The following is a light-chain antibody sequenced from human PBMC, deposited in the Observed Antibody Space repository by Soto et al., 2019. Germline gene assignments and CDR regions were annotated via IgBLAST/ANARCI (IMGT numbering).Light chain of an antibody. Sequence: AIQMTQSPSALSASVGDRVTITCRASQDLRHDLGWYQERPGQAPKRLIYAASNLQTGVPSRFIGSGSGRDVTLTISSLQPADFATYYCLQEYNSPLTFGQGTKVEV. CDR3: LQEYNSPLT. CDR1: QDLRHD. J-gene: IGKJ1*01. V-gene: IGKV1-6*01. CDR2: AAS.